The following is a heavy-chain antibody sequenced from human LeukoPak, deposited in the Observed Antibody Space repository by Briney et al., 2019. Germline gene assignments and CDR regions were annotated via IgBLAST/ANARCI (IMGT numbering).Heavy chain of an antibody. CDR1: GFTFSSYA. D-gene: IGHD4-23*01. J-gene: IGHJ3*02. Sequence: GGSLRLSCAASGFTFSSYAMSWVRQAPGKGLEWVSVIYSGGSTYYADSVKGRFTISRDNSKNTLYLQMNSLRAEDTAVYYCASQGRWYGAFDIWGQGTMVTVSS. V-gene: IGHV3-53*01. CDR2: IYSGGST. CDR3: ASQGRWYGAFDI.